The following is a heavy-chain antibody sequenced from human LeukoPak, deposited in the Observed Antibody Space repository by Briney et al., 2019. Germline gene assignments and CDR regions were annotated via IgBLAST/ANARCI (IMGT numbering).Heavy chain of an antibody. Sequence: RGSLRLSCEASGFTFSSYWMSWVRQAPGKGLEWVANIKQDGSERYYVDSVKGRFTMSRDNAKNSLFLQMNSLRAEDTAVYYCARGASGSVVALDQWGQGTLVTVSS. V-gene: IGHV3-7*01. CDR3: ARGASGSVVALDQ. CDR2: IKQDGSER. D-gene: IGHD2-15*01. CDR1: GFTFSSYW. J-gene: IGHJ4*02.